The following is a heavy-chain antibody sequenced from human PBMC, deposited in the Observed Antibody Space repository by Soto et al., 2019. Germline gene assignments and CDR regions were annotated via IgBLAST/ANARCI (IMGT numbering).Heavy chain of an antibody. CDR1: GFPFINFA. D-gene: IGHD3-10*01. J-gene: IGHJ4*02. V-gene: IGHV3-23*01. CDR2: ISGTGSRT. Sequence: PGGSLRLSCAASGFPFINFAMSWVRQSPGKGLEWVSAISGTGSRTWYADSVRGRFTVSRDNSKNTLYLQMNSLRDEDTAVYYCAKFGASGIYFQFDYWAPGTLVTVSS. CDR3: AKFGASGIYFQFDY.